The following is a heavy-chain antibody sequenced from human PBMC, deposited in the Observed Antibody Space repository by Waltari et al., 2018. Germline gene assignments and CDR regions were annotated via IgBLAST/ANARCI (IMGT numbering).Heavy chain of an antibody. CDR2: RNPNSGNK. CDR1: GYTFTSYD. J-gene: IGHJ6*02. Sequence: QVQLVQSGAEVKKPGASVKVSCKASGYTFTSYDINWVRQATGQGLEWMGWRNPNSGNKGYAQKFQGRVTMTRNTSISTAYMELSSLRSEDTAVYYCARGAAIGTYYYYGMDVWGQGTTVTVSS. CDR3: ARGAAIGTYYYYGMDV. V-gene: IGHV1-8*01.